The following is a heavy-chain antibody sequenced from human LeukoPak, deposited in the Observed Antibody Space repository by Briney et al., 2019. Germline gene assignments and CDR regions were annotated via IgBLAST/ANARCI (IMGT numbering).Heavy chain of an antibody. Sequence: PGGSLRLSCAASGFTFSIYSMHWVRQAPGKGLEWVALISSDVSNRYYPDSAQGRFTISRDNSKNTLYLQMNSLRVEDTAVYCCARDLTTRYYYSAMDVWGQGTTVTVSS. J-gene: IGHJ6*02. V-gene: IGHV3-30*04. CDR1: GFTFSIYS. CDR3: ARDLTTRYYYSAMDV. D-gene: IGHD4-11*01. CDR2: ISSDVSNR.